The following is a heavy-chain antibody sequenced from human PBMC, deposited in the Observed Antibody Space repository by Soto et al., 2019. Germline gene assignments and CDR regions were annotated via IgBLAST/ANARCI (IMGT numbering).Heavy chain of an antibody. Sequence: SVKVSCKASGYTFTSYGISWVRQAPGQGLEWMGRVIPILGIANYAQKFQGRVTITADTSTSTAYLELRSLSSEDTAVYYCAGGYHGSDYYYNVPGYELRGQGRTATASS. V-gene: IGHV1-69*04. CDR3: AGGYHGSDYYYNVPGYEL. CDR2: VIPILGIA. J-gene: IGHJ6*01. D-gene: IGHD3-10*01. CDR1: GYTFTSYG.